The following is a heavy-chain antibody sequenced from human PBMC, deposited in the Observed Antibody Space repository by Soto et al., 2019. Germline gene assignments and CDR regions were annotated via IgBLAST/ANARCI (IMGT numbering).Heavy chain of an antibody. CDR1: GGSISSGGYY. CDR3: ARANLRFGPHVAFEI. Sequence: SETLSLTCTVSGGSISSGGYYWSWIRQHPGKGLEWIGYIYYSGSTYYNPSLKSRVTISVDTSKNQFSLKLSSVTAADTAVYYCARANLRFGPHVAFEIWGQGTMVTVSS. J-gene: IGHJ3*02. D-gene: IGHD3-10*01. CDR2: IYYSGST. V-gene: IGHV4-31*03.